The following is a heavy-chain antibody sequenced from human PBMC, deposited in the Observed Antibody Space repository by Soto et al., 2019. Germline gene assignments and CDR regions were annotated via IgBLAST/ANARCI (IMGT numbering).Heavy chain of an antibody. CDR1: GGSISSYY. Sequence: QVQLQESGPGLVKPSETLSLSCTVSGGSISSYYWSWIRQPPGKGMEWIGYVHHSWGSTYNPSLQGRVAIALDPSKSQFSLRLTSVPATDTAVYYCARQGFGALHGLVDVGGQGTTVTVSS. CDR3: ARQGFGALHGLVDV. J-gene: IGHJ6*02. V-gene: IGHV4-59*08. D-gene: IGHD3-10*01. CDR2: VHHSWGS.